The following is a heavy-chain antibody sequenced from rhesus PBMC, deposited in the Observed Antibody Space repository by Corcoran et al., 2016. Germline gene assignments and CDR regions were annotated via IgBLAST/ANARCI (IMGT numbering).Heavy chain of an antibody. V-gene: IGHV4S5*01. CDR1: GGPIRGYY. J-gene: IGHJ4*01. Sequence: QVQLQESGPGLVKPSETLSLTCAGSGGPIRGYYWNWIRQPPGKGLEWIGDIGVSRGSTYYIPSLKSRVTISTDTSQTQFSLKLCSVTAADTAVYYCARKEYCTGSGCLHFDYWGQGVLVTVSS. CDR3: ARKEYCTGSGCLHFDY. D-gene: IGHD2-21*01. CDR2: IGVSRGST.